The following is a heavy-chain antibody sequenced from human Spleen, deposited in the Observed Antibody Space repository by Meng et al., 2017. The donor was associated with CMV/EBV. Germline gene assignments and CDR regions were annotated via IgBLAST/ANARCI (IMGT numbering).Heavy chain of an antibody. CDR2: INPKNDAT. D-gene: IGHD4-23*01. J-gene: IGHJ4*02. CDR3: ARDRGGTSSNGYYFDY. Sequence: GYTFTAYYLHWVRPAPGQGLEWMGWINPKNDATYYAQKFQGSINMTRDTSISTAYVDLSSLRFNDTAIYYCARDRGGTSSNGYYFDYWGQGTLVTVSS. V-gene: IGHV1-2*02. CDR1: GYTFTAYY.